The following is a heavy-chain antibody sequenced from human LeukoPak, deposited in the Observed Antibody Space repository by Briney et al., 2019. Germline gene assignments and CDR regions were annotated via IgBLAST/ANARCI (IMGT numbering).Heavy chain of an antibody. CDR1: GFTFGNYG. D-gene: IGHD2-15*01. J-gene: IGHJ4*02. CDR2: ISYGETEK. V-gene: IGHV3-30*02. Sequence: GGSLRLSCEPHGFTFGNYGMHWVRQPPGKGLEWVAFISYGETEKQYADSVKGRFAISRDDSKNTLFLQMNSLRDEDTAIYYCAKVHGWGRQLGYYFDYWGQGTLVTVSS. CDR3: AKVHGWGRQLGYYFDY.